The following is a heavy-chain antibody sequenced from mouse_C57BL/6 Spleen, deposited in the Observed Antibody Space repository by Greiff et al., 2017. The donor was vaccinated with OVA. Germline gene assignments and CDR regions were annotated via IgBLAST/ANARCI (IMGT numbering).Heavy chain of an antibody. CDR1: GYTFTDYY. CDR2: IYPGSGNT. J-gene: IGHJ1*03. V-gene: IGHV1-76*01. D-gene: IGHD2-1*01. Sequence: QVQLQQSGAELVRPGASVKLSCKASGYTFTDYYINWVKQRPGQGLEWIARIYPGSGNTYYNEKFKGKATLTAEKSSSTAYMQLSSLTSEDSAVYFCASIYYGNYSWYFDVWGTGTTVTVSS. CDR3: ASIYYGNYSWYFDV.